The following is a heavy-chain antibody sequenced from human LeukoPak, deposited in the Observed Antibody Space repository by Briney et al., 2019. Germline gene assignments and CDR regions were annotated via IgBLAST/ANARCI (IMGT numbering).Heavy chain of an antibody. V-gene: IGHV1-18*01. D-gene: IGHD2-2*03. CDR2: INTHNGDT. CDR1: GYTFASFG. Sequence: ASVKVSCEASGYTFASFGITWVRRAPGQGLEWMGWINTHNGDTNYAQKLQGRVTMTTDTSTSTAYMELRSLRSDDTAVYYCARDGYRLSGYFYYMDVWGKGTTVTVSS. J-gene: IGHJ6*03. CDR3: ARDGYRLSGYFYYMDV.